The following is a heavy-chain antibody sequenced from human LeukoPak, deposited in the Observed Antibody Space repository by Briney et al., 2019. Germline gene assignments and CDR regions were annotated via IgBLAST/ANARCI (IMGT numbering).Heavy chain of an antibody. D-gene: IGHD1-1*01. CDR2: IYTSGST. CDR1: GGSISSGSYY. V-gene: IGHV4-61*02. CDR3: ARGGDRTTHFDY. J-gene: IGHJ4*02. Sequence: SETLSLTCTVSGGSISSGSYYWSWIRQPAGKGLEWIGRIYTSGSTNYNPSLKSRVTISVDTSKNQFSLKLSSVTAADTAVYYCARGGDRTTHFDYWGQGTLVTVSS.